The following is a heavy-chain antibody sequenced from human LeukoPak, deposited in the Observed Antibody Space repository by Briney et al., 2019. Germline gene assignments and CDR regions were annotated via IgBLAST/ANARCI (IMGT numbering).Heavy chain of an antibody. CDR3: AGDETGTTGHFDY. CDR1: GGAISSGGYY. CDR2: IYYSGST. D-gene: IGHD1-7*01. Sequence: SQTLSLTCTVSGGAISSGGYYWSWIRQHPGKGLEWIGNIYYSGSTSYNPSLESRITISVDTSKNQLSLKLSSVTGADTAVYYCAGDETGTTGHFDYWGQGTLVTVSS. V-gene: IGHV4-31*03. J-gene: IGHJ4*02.